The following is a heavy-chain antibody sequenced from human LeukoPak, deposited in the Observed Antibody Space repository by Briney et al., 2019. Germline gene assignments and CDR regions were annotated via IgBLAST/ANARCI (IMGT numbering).Heavy chain of an antibody. CDR2: IYTSGST. CDR3: AGVGNVYDWFDP. J-gene: IGHJ5*02. V-gene: IGHV4-4*07. CDR1: GGSISSYY. D-gene: IGHD2-8*01. Sequence: SETLSLTCTVSGGSISSYYWSWIRQPAGKGLEWIGRIYTSGSTNYNPSLKSRVTMSVDTSKNQFSLKLSSVTAADTAVYYRAGVGNVYDWFDPWGQGTLVTVSS.